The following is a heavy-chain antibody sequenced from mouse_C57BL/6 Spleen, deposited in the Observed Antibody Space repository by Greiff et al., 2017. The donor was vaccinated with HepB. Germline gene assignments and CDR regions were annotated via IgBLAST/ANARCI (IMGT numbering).Heavy chain of an antibody. CDR1: GYTFTDYE. D-gene: IGHD2-5*01. CDR3: TREEGYYSNYEAWFAY. CDR2: IDPETGGT. J-gene: IGHJ3*01. V-gene: IGHV1-15*01. Sequence: QVQLQQSGAELVRPGASVTLSCKASGYTFTDYEMHWVKQTPVHGLEWIGAIDPETGGTAYNQKFKGKAILTADKSSSTAYMELRSLTSEDSAVYYWTREEGYYSNYEAWFAYWGQGTLVTVSA.